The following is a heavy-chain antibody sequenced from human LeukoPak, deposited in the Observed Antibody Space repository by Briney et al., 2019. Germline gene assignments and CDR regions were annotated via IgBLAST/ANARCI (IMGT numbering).Heavy chain of an antibody. CDR3: ASVTPSSGSYYDY. CDR2: IIPIFGTA. J-gene: IGHJ4*02. V-gene: IGHV1-69*05. D-gene: IGHD1-26*01. Sequence: SVKVSCKASGGTFSSYAISWVRQAPGQGLEWMGGIIPIFGTANYAQKFQDRVTITTDESTSTAYMELSSLRSEDTAVYYCASVTPSSGSYYDYWGQGTLVTVSS. CDR1: GGTFSSYA.